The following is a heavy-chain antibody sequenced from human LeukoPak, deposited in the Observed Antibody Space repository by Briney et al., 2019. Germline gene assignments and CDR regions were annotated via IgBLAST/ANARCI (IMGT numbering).Heavy chain of an antibody. D-gene: IGHD3-9*01. CDR3: ARSGGYDILTGLSGAFDI. CDR1: GGSISSGSYY. V-gene: IGHV4-61*02. J-gene: IGHJ3*02. CDR2: IYTSGST. Sequence: SETLSLTCTVSGGSISSGSYYWSWIRQPAGKGLEWIGRIYTSGSTNYNPSLKSRVTISVDTSKNQFSLKLSSVTAADTAVYYCARSGGYDILTGLSGAFDIWGQGTMVTVSS.